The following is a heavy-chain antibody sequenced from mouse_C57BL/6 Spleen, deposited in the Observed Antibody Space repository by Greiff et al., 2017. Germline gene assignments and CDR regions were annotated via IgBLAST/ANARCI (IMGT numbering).Heavy chain of an antibody. V-gene: IGHV1-22*01. D-gene: IGHD2-13*01. CDR2: INPNNGGT. CDR1: GYTFTDYN. J-gene: IGHJ3*01. CDR3: AEGDGEGFAY. Sequence: VQLKQSGPELVKPGASVKMSCKASGYTFTDYNMHWVKQSHGKSLEWIGYINPNNGGTSYNQKFKGKATLTVNKSSSTAYMQLSSLTSEDSAVYYCAEGDGEGFAYWGQGTLVTVSA.